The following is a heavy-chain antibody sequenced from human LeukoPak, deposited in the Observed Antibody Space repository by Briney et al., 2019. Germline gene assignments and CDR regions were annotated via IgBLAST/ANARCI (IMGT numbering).Heavy chain of an antibody. Sequence: TGGSLRLSCAASGFTFSTHWMSWVRQAPGKGLEWVAKIKEDGSERYYVDSVKGRFTISRDNAKNSLSLQMHSLRDEDKAVYYCVRDQGYCTSASCRGDAFDVWGQGSMVSVSS. D-gene: IGHD2-2*01. CDR3: VRDQGYCTSASCRGDAFDV. CDR2: IKEDGSER. CDR1: GFTFSTHW. V-gene: IGHV3-7*01. J-gene: IGHJ3*01.